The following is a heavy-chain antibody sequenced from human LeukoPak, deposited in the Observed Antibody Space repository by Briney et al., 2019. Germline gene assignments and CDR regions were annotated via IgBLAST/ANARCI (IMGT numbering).Heavy chain of an antibody. V-gene: IGHV1-8*03. CDR1: GYTFTSYD. CDR3: ARGRHCSSTSCYFISRRALNWFDP. CDR2: MNPNSGNT. Sequence: ASVKVSCRASGYTFTSYDINWVRQATGQGLEWMGWMNPNSGNTGYAQKFQGRVTITRNTSISTAYMELSSLRSEDTAVYYCARGRHCSSTSCYFISRRALNWFDPWGQGTLVTVSS. D-gene: IGHD2-2*01. J-gene: IGHJ5*02.